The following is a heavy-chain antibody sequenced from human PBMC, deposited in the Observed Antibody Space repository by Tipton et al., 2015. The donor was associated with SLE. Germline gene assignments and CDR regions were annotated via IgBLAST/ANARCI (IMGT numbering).Heavy chain of an antibody. CDR3: ARRSAGDYYYYAMEV. CDR2: IYHRGST. D-gene: IGHD2-15*01. CDR1: GDSISSTYW. V-gene: IGHV4-4*02. J-gene: IGHJ6*02. Sequence: TLSLTCAVSGDSISSTYWWSWVRQPPGKGLERIGEIYHRGSTNYNPSLKSRVTMSVDKSKNQFSLNLSSVTAADTAVYYCARRSAGDYYYYAMEVWGQGTTVTVSS.